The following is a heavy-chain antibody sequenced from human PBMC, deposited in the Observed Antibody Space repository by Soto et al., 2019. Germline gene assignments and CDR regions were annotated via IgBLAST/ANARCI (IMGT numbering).Heavy chain of an antibody. Sequence: SETLSLTCTVSGGSISSSSYYWGWIRQPPGKGLEWIGSIYYSGSTYYNPSLKRRVTISVDTSKNQFSLKLSSVTAADTAVYYCARIYDSSGYYYYYYYGMDVWGQGTTVTVSS. CDR2: IYYSGST. CDR3: ARIYDSSGYYYYYYYGMDV. CDR1: GGSISSSSYY. V-gene: IGHV4-39*01. J-gene: IGHJ6*02. D-gene: IGHD3-22*01.